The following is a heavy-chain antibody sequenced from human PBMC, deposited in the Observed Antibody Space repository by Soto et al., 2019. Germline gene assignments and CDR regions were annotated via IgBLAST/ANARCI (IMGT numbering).Heavy chain of an antibody. CDR2: INHSGST. Sequence: SETLSLTCAVYGGSFSGYYWSWIRQPPGKGLEWIGEINHSGSTNYNPSLKSRVTTSVDTSKNQFSLKLSSVTAADTAVYYCARGGVYSSGWYRGWYFQHWGQGTLVTVSS. J-gene: IGHJ1*01. V-gene: IGHV4-34*01. D-gene: IGHD6-19*01. CDR3: ARGGVYSSGWYRGWYFQH. CDR1: GGSFSGYY.